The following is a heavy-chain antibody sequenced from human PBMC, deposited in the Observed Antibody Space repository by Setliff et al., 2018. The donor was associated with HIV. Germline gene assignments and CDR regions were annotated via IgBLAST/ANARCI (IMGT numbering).Heavy chain of an antibody. CDR2: IYSSGTV. V-gene: IGHV4-59*01. J-gene: IGHJ3*02. D-gene: IGHD3-3*01. CDR1: GGSLSSYY. Sequence: PSETLSLTCSVSGGSLSSYYWTWIRQPPGKGLEWIAYIYSSGTVNYNPSLKSRLTMSIDTSKNQFSLTIDSVTPADTALYYCARVGIISYRVVDAFDMWGQGTMVTVSS. CDR3: ARVGIISYRVVDAFDM.